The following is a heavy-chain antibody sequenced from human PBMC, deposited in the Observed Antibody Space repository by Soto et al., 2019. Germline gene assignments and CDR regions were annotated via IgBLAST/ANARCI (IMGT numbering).Heavy chain of an antibody. CDR1: GYTFTSYG. Sequence: ASVKVSCKASGYTFTSYGISWVRQAPGQGLEWMGWISAYNGNTNYAQKLQGRVTMTTDTSTSTAYMELGSLRSDDTAVYYCARGCSSTSCSLGDYYYGMDVWGQGTTVTVSS. CDR3: ARGCSSTSCSLGDYYYGMDV. CDR2: ISAYNGNT. J-gene: IGHJ6*02. D-gene: IGHD2-2*01. V-gene: IGHV1-18*01.